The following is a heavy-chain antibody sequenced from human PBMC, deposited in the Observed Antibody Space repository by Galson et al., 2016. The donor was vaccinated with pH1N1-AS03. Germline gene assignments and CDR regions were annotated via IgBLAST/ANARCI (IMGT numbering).Heavy chain of an antibody. D-gene: IGHD3-22*01. CDR2: IYDSGST. Sequence: SETLSLTCNVSGGSISSYYWSWIRLSPGKGLEWIGYIYDSGSTSYNPSLMSRVTISVDTSKNQFSLKLRSVTPADTAVYYCASLDSSAYYWTFDFWGQGTRVTVSS. V-gene: IGHV4-59*01. J-gene: IGHJ4*02. CDR3: ASLDSSAYYWTFDF. CDR1: GGSISSYY.